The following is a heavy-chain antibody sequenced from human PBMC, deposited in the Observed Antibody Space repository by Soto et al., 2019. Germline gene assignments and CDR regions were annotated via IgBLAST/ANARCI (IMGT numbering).Heavy chain of an antibody. CDR2: IKPGTSDI. Sequence: PVGSLKISCKGVGYKFGSAWIGWVRQMPGKGLEWMGIIKPGTSDIRYSPSCRGHVTISADEAVSTAYLQWSSLKASDTAMYYCARQLSHICDSWGQGTLVTVS. J-gene: IGHJ4*02. CDR1: GYKFGSAW. V-gene: IGHV5-51*01. CDR3: ARQLSHICDS. D-gene: IGHD3-3*02.